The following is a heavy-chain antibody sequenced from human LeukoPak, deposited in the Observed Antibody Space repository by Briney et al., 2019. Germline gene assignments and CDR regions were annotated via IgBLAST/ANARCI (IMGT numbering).Heavy chain of an antibody. Sequence: GSLRLSCAASGFNYSSYTMNWVRQPPGKRLEWVGESNDSGGTNYNPSLKSRVTISADKSKNQVSLKLTSVTAADTAVYYCARLSVIVGSTLEYYYYYMDVWGQGTTVTVSS. CDR3: ARLSVIVGSTLEYYYYYMDV. CDR2: SNDSGGT. CDR1: GFNYSSYT. D-gene: IGHD1-26*01. V-gene: IGHV4-34*01. J-gene: IGHJ6*03.